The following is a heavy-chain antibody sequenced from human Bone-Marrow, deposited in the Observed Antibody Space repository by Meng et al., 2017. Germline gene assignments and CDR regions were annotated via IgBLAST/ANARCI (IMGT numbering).Heavy chain of an antibody. D-gene: IGHD3-3*01. CDR1: GFTFSSYE. J-gene: IGHJ6*02. Sequence: GESLKISCAASGFTFSSYEMNWVRQAPGKGLEWVSYISSSGSTIYYADSVKGRFTISRDNAKNSLYLQMNSLRAEDTAVYYCARSRGYYDFWSGYPASYGMDVWGQGTMVTVSS. V-gene: IGHV3-48*03. CDR3: ARSRGYYDFWSGYPASYGMDV. CDR2: ISSSGSTI.